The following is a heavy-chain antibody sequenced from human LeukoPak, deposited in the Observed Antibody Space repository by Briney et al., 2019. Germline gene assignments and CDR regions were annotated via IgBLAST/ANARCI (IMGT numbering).Heavy chain of an antibody. D-gene: IGHD3-10*01. J-gene: IGHJ5*02. CDR2: IIPIFGTA. V-gene: IGHV1-69*05. CDR3: ARDGSGSYGWFDP. Sequence: SVKVSCKASGGTFSSYAISWVRQAPGQGLEWMGGIIPIFGTANYAQKFQGRVTITTDESTSTAYMELSSLRSEDTAVYYCARDGSGSYGWFDPWGQGTLVTVSS. CDR1: GGTFSSYA.